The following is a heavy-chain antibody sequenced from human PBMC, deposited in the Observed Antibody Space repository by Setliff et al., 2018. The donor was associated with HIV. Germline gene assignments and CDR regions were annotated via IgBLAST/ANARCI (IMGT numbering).Heavy chain of an antibody. CDR3: ASDREEYCGHDCSSPLDN. CDR1: GYTFTSYY. J-gene: IGHJ4*02. Sequence: SVKVSCKASGYTFTSYYVHWVRQAPGQGLEWLGGIIPVSGTANYAERFQDRVTISTDESKTSVYLQVSSLTSEDTAVYYCASDREEYCGHDCSSPLDNWGPGTLVTVSS. V-gene: IGHV1-69*05. CDR2: IIPVSGTA. D-gene: IGHD2-21*02.